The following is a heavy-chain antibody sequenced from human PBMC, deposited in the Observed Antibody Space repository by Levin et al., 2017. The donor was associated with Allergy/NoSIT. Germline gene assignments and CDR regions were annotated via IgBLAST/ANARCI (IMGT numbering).Heavy chain of an antibody. J-gene: IGHJ4*02. CDR1: GFTFSSYA. V-gene: IGHV3-23*01. D-gene: IGHD6-13*01. Sequence: GGSLRLSCAASGFTFSSYAMSWVRQAPGKGLEWVSAISGSGGSTYYADSVKGRFTISRDNSKNTLYLQMNSLRAEDTAVYYCAKALVAAAAPRLRYYFDYWGQGTLVTVSS. CDR2: ISGSGGST. CDR3: AKALVAAAAPRLRYYFDY.